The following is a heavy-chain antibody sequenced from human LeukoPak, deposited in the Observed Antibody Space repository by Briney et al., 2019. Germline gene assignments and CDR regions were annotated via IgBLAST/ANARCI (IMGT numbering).Heavy chain of an antibody. J-gene: IGHJ5*02. D-gene: IGHD3-3*01. V-gene: IGHV4-34*01. Sequence: SETLSLTCAVYGGSFSGRYWSWIRQPPGKGLEWIGEINHSGSTNYNPSLKSRVTISVDTSKNQFSLKLSSVTAADTAVYYCARAPYYDFWSSYPTKLRANWFDPWGQGTLVTVSS. CDR2: INHSGST. CDR3: ARAPYYDFWSSYPTKLRANWFDP. CDR1: GGSFSGRY.